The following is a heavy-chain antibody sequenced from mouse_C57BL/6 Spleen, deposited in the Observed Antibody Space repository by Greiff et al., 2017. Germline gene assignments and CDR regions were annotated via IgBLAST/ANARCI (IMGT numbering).Heavy chain of an antibody. J-gene: IGHJ4*01. CDR3: ARFYTDGAMDY. CDR1: GYSFTGYF. CDR2: INPYNGDT. V-gene: IGHV1-20*01. D-gene: IGHD2-3*01. Sequence: VQLKQSGPELVKPGDSVKISCKASGYSFTGYFMNWVMQSHGKSLEWIGRINPYNGDTFYNQKFKGKATLTVDKSSSTAHMELRSLTSEDSAVYYCARFYTDGAMDYWGQGTSVTVSS.